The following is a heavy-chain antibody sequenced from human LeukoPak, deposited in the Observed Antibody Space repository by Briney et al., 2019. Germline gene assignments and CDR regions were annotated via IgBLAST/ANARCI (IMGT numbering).Heavy chain of an antibody. V-gene: IGHV3-21*01. CDR1: GFTFSDFC. CDR2: ISSSSSYL. D-gene: IGHD1-26*01. Sequence: GGSLRLSCAASGFTFSDFCMTWIRQAPGKGLEWVSSISSSSSYLYYADSVKGRFTISRDNAKNSLYLQMNSLRAEDTAVYYCARDRIVGADNWFDPWGQGTLVTVSS. J-gene: IGHJ5*02. CDR3: ARDRIVGADNWFDP.